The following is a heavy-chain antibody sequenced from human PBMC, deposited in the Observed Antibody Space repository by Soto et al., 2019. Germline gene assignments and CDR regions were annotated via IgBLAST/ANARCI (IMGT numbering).Heavy chain of an antibody. Sequence: QVQLQESGPGLVKPSQTLSLTCTVSGGSISSGDYYWRWICQPPGKGLEWIGYIYYSGSTYYNPSPKSRVTITVDTAKTQLSLNLSSVTAADTAVYSCARDGGEGDYYYYGMDVWGQGTTVTVSS. D-gene: IGHD2-21*01. CDR3: ARDGGEGDYYYYGMDV. J-gene: IGHJ6*02. V-gene: IGHV4-30-4*01. CDR1: GGSISSGDYY. CDR2: IYYSGST.